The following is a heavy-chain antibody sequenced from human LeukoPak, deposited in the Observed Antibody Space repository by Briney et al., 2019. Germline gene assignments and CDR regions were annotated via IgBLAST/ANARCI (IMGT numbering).Heavy chain of an antibody. V-gene: IGHV3-49*04. CDR3: TGSFGESTFFDQ. D-gene: IGHD3-10*01. J-gene: IGHJ4*02. Sequence: GGSLRLSCTASGFTFGDYGMSWVRQAPGKGLEWVGFIRSKAYGGTTEYAASVKGRFTISRDDSKTIAYLQMNSLKTEDTAVYYCTGSFGESTFFDQWGQGTLVTVSS. CDR1: GFTFGDYG. CDR2: IRSKAYGGTT.